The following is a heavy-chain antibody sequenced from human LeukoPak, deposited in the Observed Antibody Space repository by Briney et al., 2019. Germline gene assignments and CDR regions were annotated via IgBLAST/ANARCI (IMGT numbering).Heavy chain of an antibody. CDR1: GYSITSGSY. D-gene: IGHD4-11*01. Sequence: SETLSLTCTVSGYSITSGSYWGWIRQPPGKGMEWIANVYHRGATYYNPSLKSRLTISVDTSKNHFSLRLSSLSAADTAIYYCARFADTNYDAFDIWGQGTLVTVSS. CDR2: VYHRGAT. J-gene: IGHJ3*02. CDR3: ARFADTNYDAFDI. V-gene: IGHV4-38-2*02.